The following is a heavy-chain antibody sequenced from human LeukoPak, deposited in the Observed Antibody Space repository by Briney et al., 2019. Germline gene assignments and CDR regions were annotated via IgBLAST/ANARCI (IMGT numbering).Heavy chain of an antibody. CDR1: GYTLTELS. Sequence: ASVKVSCKVSGYTLTELSMHWVRQAPGKGLEWMGGFDPEDGETIYAQKFQGRVTMTEDTSTDTAYMELSSLRSEDTAVYYCARDTSIAARRPADYWGQGTLVTVSS. V-gene: IGHV1-24*01. J-gene: IGHJ4*02. CDR3: ARDTSIAARRPADY. CDR2: FDPEDGET. D-gene: IGHD6-6*01.